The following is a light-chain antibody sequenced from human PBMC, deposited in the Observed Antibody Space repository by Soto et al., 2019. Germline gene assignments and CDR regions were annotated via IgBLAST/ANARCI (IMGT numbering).Light chain of an antibody. CDR3: AAWDDSLNGSV. J-gene: IGLJ2*01. CDR2: SNN. Sequence: QSVLTQPPSASGTPGQRVTISCSGSSSNIGSNTVNWYQQLPGTAHKLLIYSNNQRPSGVPDRFSGSKSGTSASLAISGLQSEDEADYYCAAWDDSLNGSVFGGGTKLTVL. CDR1: SSNIGSNT. V-gene: IGLV1-44*01.